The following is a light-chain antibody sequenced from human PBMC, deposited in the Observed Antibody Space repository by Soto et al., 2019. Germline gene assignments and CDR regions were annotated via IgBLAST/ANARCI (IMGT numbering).Light chain of an antibody. CDR2: RNN. CDR1: TSNIGSNY. Sequence: QSVLTQPPSASGTPGQGVTISCSGSTSNIGSNYVYWYQQLPGTAPKLLIYRNNQRPSGVPDRFSGSKSGTSASLAITGLQSEDEADYYCATWDDSLKGPVFGGGTKLTVL. CDR3: ATWDDSLKGPV. J-gene: IGLJ3*02. V-gene: IGLV1-47*01.